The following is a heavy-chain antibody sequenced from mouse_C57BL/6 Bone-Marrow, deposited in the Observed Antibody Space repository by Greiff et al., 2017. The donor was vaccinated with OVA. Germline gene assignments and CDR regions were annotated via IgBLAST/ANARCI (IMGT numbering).Heavy chain of an antibody. Sequence: QVQLQQSGAELVRPGASVTLSCKASGYTFTDYEMHWVKQTPVHGLEWIGAIDPGTGGTAYNQKFKGKAILTADKSSSTAYMELRSLTSEDSAVYYCTTYHEAYWGQGTLVTVSA. J-gene: IGHJ3*01. V-gene: IGHV1-15*01. CDR3: TTYHEAY. CDR2: IDPGTGGT. CDR1: GYTFTDYE.